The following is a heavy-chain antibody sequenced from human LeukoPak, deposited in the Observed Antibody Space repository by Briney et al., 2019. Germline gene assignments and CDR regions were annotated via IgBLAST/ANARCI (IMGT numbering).Heavy chain of an antibody. V-gene: IGHV3-53*01. CDR2: IYSGGST. CDR1: GFTVSSNY. CDR3: ARDSGVVPAAMLFDY. D-gene: IGHD2-2*01. Sequence: SGGSLRLSCAASGFTVSSNYMSWVRQAPGKGLEWVSVIYSGGSTYYADSVKGRFTISRDNSKNTLYLQMNSLRAEDTAVYYCARDSGVVPAAMLFDYWGQGTLVTVSS. J-gene: IGHJ4*02.